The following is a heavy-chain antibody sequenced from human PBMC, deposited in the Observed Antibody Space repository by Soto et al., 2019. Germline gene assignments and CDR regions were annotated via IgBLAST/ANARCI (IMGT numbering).Heavy chain of an antibody. CDR3: ARGGRRSGSYADAFDI. D-gene: IGHD1-26*01. J-gene: IGHJ3*02. CDR2: IKQDGSEK. Sequence: EVQLVESGGGLVQPGGSLRLSCAASGFTFSTYWMSWVRQAPGKGLEWVANIKQDGSEKYYVDSVNGRFTISRDNAKNSLYLQMNSLRAEDTAVYYCARGGRRSGSYADAFDIWGQGTMVTVSS. CDR1: GFTFSTYW. V-gene: IGHV3-7*03.